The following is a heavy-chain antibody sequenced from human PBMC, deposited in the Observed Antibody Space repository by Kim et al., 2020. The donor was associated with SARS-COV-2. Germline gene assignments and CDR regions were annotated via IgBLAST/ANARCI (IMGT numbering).Heavy chain of an antibody. CDR2: LYYTGST. Sequence: SETLSLTCSVSGVSITTYYWTWIRQPPGKGLEWMGYLYYTGSTNYNTSLRSRVTISLDTPKNQVSLRWRSVTAADTAVYYCARLDSGSLRDWGQGTLVTVSS. CDR3: ARLDSGSLRD. V-gene: IGHV4-59*01. J-gene: IGHJ4*02. CDR1: GVSITTYY. D-gene: IGHD3-10*01.